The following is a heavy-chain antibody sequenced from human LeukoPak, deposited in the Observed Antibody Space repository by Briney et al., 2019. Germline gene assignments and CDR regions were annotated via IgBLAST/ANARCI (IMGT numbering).Heavy chain of an antibody. CDR1: GFTFSSYW. CDR3: ATLTERENYHYTANL. Sequence: GGSLRLSCAASGFTFSSYWMHWVRQAPGKGLVWVSRINSDGSSTNYADSVKGRFTISGDNAKNTLYLQMNSLRAEDTAVYYCATLTERENYHYTANLWGQGTLVIVSS. D-gene: IGHD3-16*02. V-gene: IGHV3-74*01. CDR2: INSDGSST. J-gene: IGHJ4*02.